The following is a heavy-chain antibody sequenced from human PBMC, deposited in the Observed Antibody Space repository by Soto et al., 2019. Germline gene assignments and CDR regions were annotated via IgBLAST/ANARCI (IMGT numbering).Heavy chain of an antibody. V-gene: IGHV3-23*01. CDR2: ISGSGGST. CDR3: VSLGDTWLVPLFDY. CDR1: GFTFSSYA. Sequence: EVQLLESGGGLVQPGGSLRLSCAASGFTFSSYAMSWVRQAPGKGLEWVSAISGSGGSTYYADSVKGRFTISRDNSKNTLYLQMNSLRAADTAVYYCVSLGDTWLVPLFDYWGQGTLVTVSS. J-gene: IGHJ4*02. D-gene: IGHD6-19*01.